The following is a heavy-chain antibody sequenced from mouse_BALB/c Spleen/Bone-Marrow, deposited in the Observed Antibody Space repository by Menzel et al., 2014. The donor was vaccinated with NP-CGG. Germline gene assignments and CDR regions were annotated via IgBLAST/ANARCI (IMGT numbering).Heavy chain of an antibody. Sequence: DVKLQESGPSLVKPSQTLSLTCSVTGDSITSGYWNWIRKFPGNKLEYMGYISYSGSTYYNPSLKSRISITRDTSENQYYLQLNSVTTEDTATYCCARGGGSSYNYAMDYWGQGTSVTVSS. CDR2: ISYSGST. CDR3: ARGGGSSYNYAMDY. V-gene: IGHV3-8*02. D-gene: IGHD1-1*01. J-gene: IGHJ4*01. CDR1: GDSITSGY.